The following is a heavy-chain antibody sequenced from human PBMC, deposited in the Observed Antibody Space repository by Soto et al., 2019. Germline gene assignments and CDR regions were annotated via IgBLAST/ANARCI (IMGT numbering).Heavy chain of an antibody. Sequence: QMQLVESGGGVVQPGTSLRLACAASGFTLSNIGMQWVRQAPGKGLEWVAVISAGGNTKYYADSVKGRFTISRDNSKNTLFLQMNSLRTEDTAVYYCAKESGGERYAAYFDLWGQGTLVTVSA. CDR2: ISAGGNTK. CDR1: GFTLSNIG. V-gene: IGHV3-30*18. J-gene: IGHJ4*02. CDR3: AKESGGERYAAYFDL. D-gene: IGHD2-21*01.